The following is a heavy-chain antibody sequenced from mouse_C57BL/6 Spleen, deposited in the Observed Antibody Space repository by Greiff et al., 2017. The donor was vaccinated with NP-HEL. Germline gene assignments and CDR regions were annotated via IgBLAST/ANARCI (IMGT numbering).Heavy chain of an antibody. CDR1: GFTFSDYG. Sequence: VTLKESGGGLVQPGGSLKLSCAASGFTFSDYGMAWVRQAPRKGPEWVAFISNLAYSIYYADTVTGRFTISRENAKNTLYLEMSSLRSEDTAMYYCARQGSSGYGFAYWGQGTLVTVSA. V-gene: IGHV5-15*01. CDR3: ARQGSSGYGFAY. D-gene: IGHD3-2*02. CDR2: ISNLAYSI. J-gene: IGHJ3*01.